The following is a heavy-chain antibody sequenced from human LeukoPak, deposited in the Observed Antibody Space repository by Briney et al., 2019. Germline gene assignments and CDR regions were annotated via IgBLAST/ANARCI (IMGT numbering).Heavy chain of an antibody. CDR3: AKASSNYFYYFEY. D-gene: IGHD2/OR15-2a*01. Sequence: GRSLRLSCAASGFTFSSSDMYWVRQAPGKGLEWVAVISYDATNKYYADSVKGRFTLPRDNSKNTLYLQTNTMRDEDTAVYYCAKASSNYFYYFEYWGQGTLVTVSS. J-gene: IGHJ4*02. V-gene: IGHV3-30*18. CDR1: GFTFSSSD. CDR2: ISYDATNK.